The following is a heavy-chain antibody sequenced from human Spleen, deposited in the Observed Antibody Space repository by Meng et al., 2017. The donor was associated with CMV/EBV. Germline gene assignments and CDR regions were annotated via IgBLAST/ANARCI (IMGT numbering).Heavy chain of an antibody. CDR1: GSPFPSSY. Sequence: SGSPFPSSYIHWVRPAPGQGLQWLGWMNPNSGNTGYAPKFQGRVTMTRNTSISTAYMELSSLRSEDTAVYYCARGFRVRGAASYYFDYWGQGTLVTVSS. CDR3: ARGFRVRGAASYYFDY. D-gene: IGHD3-10*01. CDR2: MNPNSGNT. V-gene: IGHV1-8*01. J-gene: IGHJ4*02.